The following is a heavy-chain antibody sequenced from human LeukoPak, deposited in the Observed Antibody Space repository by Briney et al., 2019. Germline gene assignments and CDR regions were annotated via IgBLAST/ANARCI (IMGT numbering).Heavy chain of an antibody. CDR2: IYYSGST. J-gene: IGHJ4*02. V-gene: IGHV4-39*07. CDR3: ARVGEQQLVLDY. D-gene: IGHD6-13*01. Sequence: SETLSLTCTVSGGSISSSSYYWGWIRQPPGKGLEWIGSIYYSGSTHYNPSLKSRVTISVDTSKNQFSLKLSSVTAADTAVYYCARVGEQQLVLDYWGQGTLVAVSS. CDR1: GGSISSSSYY.